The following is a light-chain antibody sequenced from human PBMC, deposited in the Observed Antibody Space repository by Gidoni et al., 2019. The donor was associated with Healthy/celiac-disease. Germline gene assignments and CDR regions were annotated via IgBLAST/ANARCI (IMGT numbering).Light chain of an antibody. V-gene: IGKV3-11*01. CDR1: QSVSSS. J-gene: IGKJ1*01. CDR2: DAA. Sequence: VLTQSPATLSLSPGERATLSCRASQSVSSSLALYQQKPGHAPRRLINDAANSATAIPAPLSGGGGGTNFTIPISSLEPEDFAVYYCQQRSNWPPWTFGQGTKVEIK. CDR3: QQRSNWPPWT.